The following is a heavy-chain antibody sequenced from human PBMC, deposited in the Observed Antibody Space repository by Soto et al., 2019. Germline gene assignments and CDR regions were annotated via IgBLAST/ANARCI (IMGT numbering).Heavy chain of an antibody. Sequence: EVQLVESGGGLVQPGGCLSIYCAASGLTVSTNPMSWVRQAPGKGVEWVSVIYTGGGTHYADSVKGRFTISRDNSKNTVKLQMNSLRPEDTAVYYCARDGSGHWGQGTLVTVSS. V-gene: IGHV3-66*01. CDR2: IYTGGGT. CDR1: GLTVSTNP. J-gene: IGHJ4*02. CDR3: ARDGSGH.